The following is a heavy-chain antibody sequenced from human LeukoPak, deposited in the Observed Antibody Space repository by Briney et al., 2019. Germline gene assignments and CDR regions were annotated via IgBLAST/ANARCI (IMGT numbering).Heavy chain of an antibody. CDR2: INSDGSST. D-gene: IGHD3-22*01. J-gene: IGHJ4*02. V-gene: IGHV3-74*01. CDR1: GFTFSSYW. Sequence: GGSLRLSCAASGFTFSSYWMHWVRQAPGKGLVWVSRINSDGSSTSYADSGKGRFPISRANDKNTLYLQMNSLRAEDTAVYYCATKYYYDSSGYFDYWGQGTLVTVSS. CDR3: ATKYYYDSSGYFDY.